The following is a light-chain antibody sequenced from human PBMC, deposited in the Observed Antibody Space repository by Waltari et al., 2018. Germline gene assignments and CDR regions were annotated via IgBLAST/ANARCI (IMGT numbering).Light chain of an antibody. CDR2: LAS. CDR3: QKYNAGSS. CDR1: QNIARW. Sequence: DIQISQSPSTLSASVGGRLKITCPATQNIARWLAWYRQKPWKAPNLLIYLASSLESSVPSRFNGSGSGTEFTLTISSLQPDDFATDYGQKYNAGSSLGPGTKVD. J-gene: IGKJ3*01. V-gene: IGKV1-5*03.